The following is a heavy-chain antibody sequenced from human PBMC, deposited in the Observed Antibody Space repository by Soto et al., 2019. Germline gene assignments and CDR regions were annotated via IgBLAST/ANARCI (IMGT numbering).Heavy chain of an antibody. CDR1: GGSFPGSY. CDR3: AIGSHSEYSVSCTFYQNAP. V-gene: IGHV4-34*01. CDR2: LNHSGRV. Sequence: ETLSLSLAAYGGSFPGSYSSWIRQPPGQGLEWIGQLNHSGRVTLNPTFKTRVSILYNTSNNQMSLKLSSVSAADTAIYYCAIGSHSEYSVSCTFYQNAPWGQGTLVIVS. D-gene: IGHD6-6*01. J-gene: IGHJ5*02.